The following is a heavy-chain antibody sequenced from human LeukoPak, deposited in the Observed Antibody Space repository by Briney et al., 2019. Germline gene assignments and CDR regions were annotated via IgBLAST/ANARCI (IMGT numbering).Heavy chain of an antibody. J-gene: IGHJ4*02. CDR2: INHSGST. Sequence: SETLSLTCAVYGGPFSGYYWSWICQPPGKGLEWIGEINHSGSTNYNPSLKSRVTISVDTSKNQFSLKLSSVTAADTAVYYCASYYYGSGSYGSNDSFDYWGQGTLVTVSS. CDR3: ASYYYGSGSYGSNDSFDY. V-gene: IGHV4-34*01. D-gene: IGHD3-10*01. CDR1: GGPFSGYY.